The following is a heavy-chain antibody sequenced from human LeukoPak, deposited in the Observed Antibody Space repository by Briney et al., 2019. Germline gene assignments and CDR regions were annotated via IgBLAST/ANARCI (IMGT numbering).Heavy chain of an antibody. V-gene: IGHV4-31*03. CDR1: GGSISSGDYY. CDR2: IYYSGGT. J-gene: IGHJ4*02. D-gene: IGHD3-3*01. Sequence: SDTLSLTCTVSGGSISSGDYYWTWIRQHPGKGLEWIGYIYYSGGTYYNPSLKSRVTISVDTSKNQFSLKLSSVTAADTAVYYCARSFSPDFWRGYFAYWGQGTLVTVSS. CDR3: ARSFSPDFWRGYFAY.